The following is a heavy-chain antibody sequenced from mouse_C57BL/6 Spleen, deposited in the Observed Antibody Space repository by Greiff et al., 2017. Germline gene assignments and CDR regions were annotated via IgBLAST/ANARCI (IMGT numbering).Heavy chain of an antibody. CDR1: GFNIKDDY. CDR3: TRGGHFDY. CDR2: IDPANGDT. V-gene: IGHV14-4*01. Sequence: EVQLQQSGAELVRPGASVKLSCKASGFNIKDDYMHWVKQRPEQGLEWIGWIDPANGDTEYASKFQGKATITADTSYNTAYLQLSSLTAEDTAFYYCTRGGHFDYWGQGTSLTVSS. J-gene: IGHJ2*02.